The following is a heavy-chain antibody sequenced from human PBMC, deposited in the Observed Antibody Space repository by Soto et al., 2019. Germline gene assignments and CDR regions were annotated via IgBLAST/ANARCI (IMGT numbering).Heavy chain of an antibody. CDR3: ARGRAAAGFDY. CDR1: GGSFSGYY. D-gene: IGHD6-13*01. V-gene: IGHV4-34*01. J-gene: IGHJ4*02. Sequence: SETLSLTCAVYGGSFSGYYWSWIRQPPGKGLEWIGEINHSGSTNYNPSLKSRVTISVDTSKNQFSLKLSSVTAADTAVYYCARGRAAAGFDYWGQGTLVTVSS. CDR2: INHSGST.